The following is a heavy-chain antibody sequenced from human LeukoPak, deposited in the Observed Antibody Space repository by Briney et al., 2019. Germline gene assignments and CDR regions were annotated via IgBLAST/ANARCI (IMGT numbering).Heavy chain of an antibody. CDR1: GGSFSGYY. D-gene: IGHD2-2*01. Sequence: SETLSLTCAVYGGSFSGYYWSWIRQPPGKGLEWIGEINHSGRTNYNPSLKSRVTISVDTSKNQFSLKLSSVTAADTAVYYCARGYCSSTSCYVFWFDPWGQGTLVTVSS. V-gene: IGHV4-34*01. CDR3: ARGYCSSTSCYVFWFDP. CDR2: INHSGRT. J-gene: IGHJ5*02.